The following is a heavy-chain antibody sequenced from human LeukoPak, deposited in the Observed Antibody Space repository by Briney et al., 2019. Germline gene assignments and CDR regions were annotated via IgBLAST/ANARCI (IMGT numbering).Heavy chain of an antibody. D-gene: IGHD3-22*01. CDR2: IYYSGST. CDR3: ARGRGMIVGRYFDY. CDR1: GDSISYYY. V-gene: IGHV4-59*12. J-gene: IGHJ4*02. Sequence: KPSETLSLTCSVSGDSISYYYWNWIRQPPGKGLEWIGYIYYSGSTNYNPSLKSRVTISVDTSKNQFSLKLSSVTAADTAVYYCARGRGMIVGRYFDYWGQGTLVTVSS.